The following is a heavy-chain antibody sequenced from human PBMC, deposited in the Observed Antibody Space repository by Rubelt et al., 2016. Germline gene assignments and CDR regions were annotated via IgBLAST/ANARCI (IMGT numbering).Heavy chain of an antibody. V-gene: IGHV4-59*12. J-gene: IGHJ6*03. CDR2: INHSGST. D-gene: IGHD4-11*01. CDR1: GGSISSYY. Sequence: QVQLQESGPGLVKPSETLSLTCTVSGGSISSYYWSWIRQPPGKGLEWIGEINHSGSTNYNPSLKSRVTISVDTSKNQFSLKLSSVTAADTAVYYCASSTTITTLSYYYMDVWGKGTTVTVSS. CDR3: ASSTTITTLSYYYMDV.